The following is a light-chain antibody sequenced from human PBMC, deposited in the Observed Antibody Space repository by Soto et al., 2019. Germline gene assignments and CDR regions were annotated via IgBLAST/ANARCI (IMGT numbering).Light chain of an antibody. J-gene: IGKJ2*01. CDR2: DAS. CDR1: QSVSSY. Sequence: ETVLTQSPATLSLSPGKRATLSCRASQSVSSYLAWYQQKPGQAPRLLIYDASNRATGIPARFSGSGSGTDFTLTISSLEPEDFAVYYCQQRSNWPPYTFGQGTKLEIK. V-gene: IGKV3-11*01. CDR3: QQRSNWPPYT.